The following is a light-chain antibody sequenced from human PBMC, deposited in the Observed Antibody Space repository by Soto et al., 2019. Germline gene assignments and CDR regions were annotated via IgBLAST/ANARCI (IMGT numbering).Light chain of an antibody. CDR3: QVWDSSSDHDV. Sequence: SYELTQPPSVSVAPGKTARITCGGNNIGSKSVHWYQQKPGQAPVLVIYYDSDRPSGIPERFSGSNSGNTATLTISRVEAGDEADYDCQVWDSSSDHDVFGTGTKLTVL. V-gene: IGLV3-21*04. CDR2: YDS. J-gene: IGLJ1*01. CDR1: NIGSKS.